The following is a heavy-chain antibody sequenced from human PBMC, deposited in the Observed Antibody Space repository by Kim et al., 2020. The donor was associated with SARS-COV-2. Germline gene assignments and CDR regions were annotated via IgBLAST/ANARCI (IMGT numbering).Heavy chain of an antibody. CDR3: ARPYCSGGSCYWGFDY. CDR2: INPNSGGT. V-gene: IGHV1-2*02. CDR1: GYTFTGYY. J-gene: IGHJ4*02. D-gene: IGHD2-15*01. Sequence: ASVKVSCKASGYTFTGYYMHWVRQAPGQGLEWMGWINPNSGGTNYAQKFQGRVTMTRYTSISTAYMELSRLRSDDTAVYYCARPYCSGGSCYWGFDYWGQGTLVTVSS.